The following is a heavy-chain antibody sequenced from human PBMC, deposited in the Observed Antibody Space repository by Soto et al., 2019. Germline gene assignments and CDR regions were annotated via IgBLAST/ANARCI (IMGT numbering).Heavy chain of an antibody. D-gene: IGHD2-15*01. CDR3: AKEEDGGPLYGMDV. J-gene: IGHJ6*02. CDR1: GFTFSSYE. V-gene: IGHV3-48*03. CDR2: ISSSGSTI. Sequence: EVQLVESGGGLVQPGGSLRLSCAASGFTFSSYEMNWVRQAPGKGLEWVSYISSSGSTIYYADSVKGRFTISRDNAKNSLYLQMNSLGAEDTAVYYCAKEEDGGPLYGMDVWGQGTTVTVSS.